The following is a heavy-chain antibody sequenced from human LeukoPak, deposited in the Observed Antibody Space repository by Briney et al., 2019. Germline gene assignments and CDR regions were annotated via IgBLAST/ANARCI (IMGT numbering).Heavy chain of an antibody. Sequence: GGSLRLSCAASGFTFRSYGMHWVRQAPGKGLEWVAVIWYDGSNKYYTDSVKGRFTISRDNSKNTLYLQMNSLRAEDTAVYYCAREHKDYDSSGYYYGYWGRGTLVTVSS. J-gene: IGHJ4*02. D-gene: IGHD3-22*01. CDR2: IWYDGSNK. CDR3: AREHKDYDSSGYYYGY. CDR1: GFTFRSYG. V-gene: IGHV3-33*01.